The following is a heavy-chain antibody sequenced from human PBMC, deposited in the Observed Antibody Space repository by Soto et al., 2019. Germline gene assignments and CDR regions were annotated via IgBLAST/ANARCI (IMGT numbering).Heavy chain of an antibody. V-gene: IGHV4-31*03. D-gene: IGHD6-13*01. J-gene: IGHJ4*02. CDR3: ARGYRQSGYSSSSVFDC. CDR2: MYYSGST. Sequence: QVQLRESGPGLVKPSQTLSLTCTVSGGSINSGGYYWNWIRQHPGKGLEWIGYMYYSGSTYYNPFLRSRVIISANTSDNQSSLKLSSVTAADTAVYFCARGYRQSGYSSSSVFDCWGQGTLVNVSS. CDR1: GGSINSGGYY.